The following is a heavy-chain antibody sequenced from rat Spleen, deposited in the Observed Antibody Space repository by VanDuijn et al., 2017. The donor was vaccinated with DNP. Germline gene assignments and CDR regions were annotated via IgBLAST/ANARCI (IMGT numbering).Heavy chain of an antibody. V-gene: IGHV2-15*01. D-gene: IGHD1-7*01. CDR2: MWSGGTT. CDR3: ARRYGYYGSFDY. Sequence: QVQLKESGPDLVQPSQTLSLTCTVSGFSLTSYSINWVRQPPGKGLEWIGAMWSGGTTDYNSTLKSRLSISRDTSKSQVFLKMNSLQTEDTAMYFCARRYGYYGSFDYWGQGVMVTVSS. J-gene: IGHJ2*01. CDR1: GFSLTSYS.